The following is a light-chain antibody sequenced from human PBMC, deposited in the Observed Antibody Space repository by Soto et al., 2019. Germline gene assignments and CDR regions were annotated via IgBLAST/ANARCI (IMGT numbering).Light chain of an antibody. CDR2: DAS. CDR1: QSIRTS. V-gene: IGKV3-11*01. J-gene: IGKJ5*01. Sequence: EIVLTQSPATLSLCPGEGATLSCRASQSIRTSLAWYQQKPGQAPRLVIFDASNRANGVPARFGGSGSGTDFTLTINSLEPEDFAVYYCQQRNVWPPITFGQGTRLEIK. CDR3: QQRNVWPPIT.